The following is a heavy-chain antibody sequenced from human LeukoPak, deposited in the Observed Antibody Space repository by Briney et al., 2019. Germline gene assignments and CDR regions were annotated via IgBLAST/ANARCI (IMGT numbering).Heavy chain of an antibody. Sequence: GGSLRLSCAASGFTFSSYSMNWVRQAPGKGLEWVSSISGSSYYIYYADSVKGRFTISRDNAKNSLYLQMNSLRAEDTAVYYCAKATRRETMIVLHDYWGQGTLVTVSS. CDR1: GFTFSSYS. CDR3: AKATRRETMIVLHDY. D-gene: IGHD3-22*01. CDR2: ISGSSYYI. J-gene: IGHJ4*02. V-gene: IGHV3-21*01.